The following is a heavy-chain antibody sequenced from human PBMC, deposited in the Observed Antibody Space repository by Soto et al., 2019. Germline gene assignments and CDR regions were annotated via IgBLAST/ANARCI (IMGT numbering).Heavy chain of an antibody. Sequence: ASVKVSFKASGYIFSTYTMHWVRQAPGQRLEWMGWINAANGNTKYSQNFQGRVTISRDTSASTAYLELSSLRSEDTAVYYCGVSLTWSGYYPYDYFGMDVWGQGTTVTVSS. CDR1: GYIFSTYT. J-gene: IGHJ6*02. CDR3: GVSLTWSGYYPYDYFGMDV. D-gene: IGHD3-3*01. CDR2: INAANGNT. V-gene: IGHV1-3*01.